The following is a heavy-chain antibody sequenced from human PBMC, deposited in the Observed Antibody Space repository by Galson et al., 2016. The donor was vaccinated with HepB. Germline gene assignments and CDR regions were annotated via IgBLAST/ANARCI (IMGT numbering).Heavy chain of an antibody. Sequence: SLRLSCAASGFTFNNYAMSWVRQAPGKGLEWVSGISGSGGSTYYTDSVKGRFTISRDNSKNTLYLQMNSLRVEDTAVYYCAKAAGFLDWFLSQFDSWGQGTLVTVSS. J-gene: IGHJ4*02. CDR1: GFTFNNYA. CDR3: AKAAGFLDWFLSQFDS. D-gene: IGHD3/OR15-3a*01. CDR2: ISGSGGST. V-gene: IGHV3-23*01.